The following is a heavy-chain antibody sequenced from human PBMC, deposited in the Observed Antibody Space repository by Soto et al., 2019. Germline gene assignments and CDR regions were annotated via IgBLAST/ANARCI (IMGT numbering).Heavy chain of an antibody. Sequence: SVKVSCKASGGTFSSDAVSWVRQAPGQGLEWMGGLIPILGTTHYAQKFQGRVTITADESTNTAYMELSSLRSDDTAVYYCARASGYVSGWYHDYWGQGTRVTISS. CDR2: LIPILGTT. CDR3: ARASGYVSGWYHDY. J-gene: IGHJ4*02. D-gene: IGHD6-19*01. V-gene: IGHV1-69*13. CDR1: GGTFSSDA.